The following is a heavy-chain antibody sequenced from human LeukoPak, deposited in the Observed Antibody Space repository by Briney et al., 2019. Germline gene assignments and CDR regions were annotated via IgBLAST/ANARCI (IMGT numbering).Heavy chain of an antibody. CDR1: GFTFSSYA. D-gene: IGHD3-10*01. J-gene: IGHJ6*03. Sequence: GGSLRLSCAASGFTFSSYAMHWVRQAPGKGLEWVAVISYDGSNKYYADSVKGRFTISRDNSKNTLYLQMNSLRAEDTAVYYCARVGFGETYYYMDVWGKGTTVTISS. CDR2: ISYDGSNK. V-gene: IGHV3-30*04. CDR3: ARVGFGETYYYMDV.